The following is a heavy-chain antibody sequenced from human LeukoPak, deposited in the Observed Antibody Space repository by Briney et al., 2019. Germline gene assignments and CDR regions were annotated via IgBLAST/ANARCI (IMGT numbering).Heavy chain of an antibody. V-gene: IGHV4-39*01. Sequence: PSETLSLTCTVSGGSISSSSYYWGWIRQPPGKGLEWIGSIYYSGSTYYNPSLKSRVTIYVDTSKNQFSLKLSSVTAADTAVYYCARHQLYSSGWYRPANYFDYWGQGTLVTVSS. J-gene: IGHJ4*02. CDR1: GGSISSSSYY. D-gene: IGHD6-19*01. CDR3: ARHQLYSSGWYRPANYFDY. CDR2: IYYSGST.